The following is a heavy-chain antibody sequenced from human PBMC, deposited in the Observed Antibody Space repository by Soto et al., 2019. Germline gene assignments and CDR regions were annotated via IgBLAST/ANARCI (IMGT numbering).Heavy chain of an antibody. CDR3: AGLAARPLQFDY. D-gene: IGHD6-6*01. CDR2: INHSGST. CDR1: GGSFSGYY. V-gene: IGHV4-34*01. Sequence: SETLSLTCAVYGGSFSGYYWSWIRQPPGKGLEWIGEINHSGSTNYNPSLKSRVTISVDTSKNQFSLKLSSVTAADTAVYYCAGLAARPLQFDYWGQGTLVTVSS. J-gene: IGHJ4*02.